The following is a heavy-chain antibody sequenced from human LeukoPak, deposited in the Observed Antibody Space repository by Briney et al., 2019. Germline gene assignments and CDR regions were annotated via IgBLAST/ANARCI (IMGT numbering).Heavy chain of an antibody. D-gene: IGHD1-26*01. CDR3: ARRDIWELQDY. V-gene: IGHV4-39*07. J-gene: IGHJ4*02. Sequence: SETLSLTCTVSGGSISSSSYYWGWIRQPPGKGLEWIGSIYYSGSTNYNPSLKSRVTISVDTSKNQFSLKLSSVTAADTAVYYCARRDIWELQDYWGQGTLVTVSS. CDR1: GGSISSSSYY. CDR2: IYYSGST.